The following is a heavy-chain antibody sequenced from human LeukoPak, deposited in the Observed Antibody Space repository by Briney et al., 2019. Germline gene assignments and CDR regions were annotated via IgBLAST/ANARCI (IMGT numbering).Heavy chain of an antibody. CDR2: IYYSGST. CDR1: GGSISSYY. D-gene: IGHD3-3*01. V-gene: IGHV4-59*08. J-gene: IGHJ4*02. CDR3: ARHDSTRGPLTNFDY. Sequence: SETLSLTCTVSGGSISSYYWSWIWQPPGKGLEWIGYIYYSGSTNYNPSLKSRVTISVDTSKNQFSLKLSSVTAAVTAVYYCARHDSTRGPLTNFDYWGQGTLVTVSS.